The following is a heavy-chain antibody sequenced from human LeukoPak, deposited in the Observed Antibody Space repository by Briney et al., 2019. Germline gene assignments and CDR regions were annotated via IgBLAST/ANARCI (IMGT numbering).Heavy chain of an antibody. CDR3: AKGGGHYYDKEHDAFDI. V-gene: IGHV3-9*01. J-gene: IGHJ3*02. D-gene: IGHD3-22*01. CDR2: ISWNSGSI. CDR1: GFTFDDYA. Sequence: GGSLRLSCAASGFTFDDYAMHWVRQAPGKGLEGVSGISWNSGSIGYADSVKGRFTISRDNAKNSLYLQMNSLRAEDTALYYCAKGGGHYYDKEHDAFDIWGQGTMVTVSS.